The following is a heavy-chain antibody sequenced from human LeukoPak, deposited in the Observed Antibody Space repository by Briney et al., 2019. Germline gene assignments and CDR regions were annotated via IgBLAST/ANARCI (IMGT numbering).Heavy chain of an antibody. Sequence: PGGSLRLSCAVSGFTFSSYEMNWVRQAPGTGLEWISYISTSGDVVAYADSVKGRFTVSRDNAKNSLYLHMTSLRDEDTAIYYCVSHYGDYIWGQFWGQGVLVTVSS. V-gene: IGHV3-48*03. CDR3: VSHYGDYIWGQF. CDR1: GFTFSSYE. CDR2: ISTSGDVV. J-gene: IGHJ4*02. D-gene: IGHD4-17*01.